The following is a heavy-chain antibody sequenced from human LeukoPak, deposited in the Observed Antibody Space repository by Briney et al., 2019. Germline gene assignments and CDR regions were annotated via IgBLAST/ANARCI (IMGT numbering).Heavy chain of an antibody. CDR1: GFTFSSYS. V-gene: IGHV3-21*01. J-gene: IGHJ4*02. Sequence: NPGGSLRLSCAASGFTFSSYSMNWVRQAPGKGLEWVSSISSSSSYIYYADSVKGRFTISRDNAKNSLYLQMNSLRAEDTAVYYCARDPSRCPYSSGCSHFDYWGQGTLVTVSS. CDR3: ARDPSRCPYSSGCSHFDY. D-gene: IGHD6-19*01. CDR2: ISSSSSYI.